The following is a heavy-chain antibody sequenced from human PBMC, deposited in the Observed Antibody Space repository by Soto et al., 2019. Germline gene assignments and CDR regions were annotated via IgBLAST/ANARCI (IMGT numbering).Heavy chain of an antibody. Sequence: ASVKVSCKASGYTFTSYGISWVRQTPGQGLEWMGWISAYNGNTNYAQKLQGRVTMTTDTSTSTAYMELRSLRSDDTAVYYCGRVGRYFDWLPLYYMDVWGKGTTVTVSS. CDR1: GYTFTSYG. J-gene: IGHJ6*03. D-gene: IGHD3-9*01. V-gene: IGHV1-18*01. CDR2: ISAYNGNT. CDR3: GRVGRYFDWLPLYYMDV.